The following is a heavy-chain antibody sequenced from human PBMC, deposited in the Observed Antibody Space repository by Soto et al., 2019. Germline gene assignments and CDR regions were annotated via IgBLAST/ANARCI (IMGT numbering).Heavy chain of an antibody. CDR3: ARWGIYCSSTSCLAYDAFDI. CDR2: INSDGSST. D-gene: IGHD2-2*01. J-gene: IGHJ3*02. Sequence: GGSLRLSCAASGFTFSSYWMHWVRQAPGKGLVWVSRINSDGSSTSYADSVKGRFTISRDNAKNTLYLQMNSLRAEDTAVYYCARWGIYCSSTSCLAYDAFDIWGQGTMVTVSS. V-gene: IGHV3-74*01. CDR1: GFTFSSYW.